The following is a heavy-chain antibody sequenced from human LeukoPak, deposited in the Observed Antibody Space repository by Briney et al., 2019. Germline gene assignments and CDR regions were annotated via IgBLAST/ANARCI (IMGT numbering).Heavy chain of an antibody. D-gene: IGHD5-12*01. CDR3: ARGGPSGYDSWFDP. CDR1: GFTFSTSW. CDR2: INSDGSRT. J-gene: IGHJ5*02. Sequence: GGSLRLSCAASGFTFSTSWMHWVRQAPGMGLVWVSRINSDGSRTTYADSVEGRFTISRDNAKNTLYLQMNSLRAEDTAMYYCARGGPSGYDSWFDPWGQGTLVTASS. V-gene: IGHV3-74*01.